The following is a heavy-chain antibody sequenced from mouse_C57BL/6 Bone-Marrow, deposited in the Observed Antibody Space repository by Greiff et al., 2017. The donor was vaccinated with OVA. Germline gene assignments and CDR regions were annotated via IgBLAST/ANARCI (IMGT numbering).Heavy chain of an antibody. CDR3: ARDAVYYGNYVLFAY. CDR2: SRNKANDYTT. CDR1: GFTFSDFY. V-gene: IGHV7-1*01. Sequence: EVNVVESGGGLVQSGRSLRLSCATSGFTFSDFYMEWVRQAPGKGLEWIAASRNKANDYTTEYSASVKGRFIVSRDTSQSILYLQMNALRAEDTAIYYCARDAVYYGNYVLFAYWGQGTLVTVSA. J-gene: IGHJ3*01. D-gene: IGHD2-1*01.